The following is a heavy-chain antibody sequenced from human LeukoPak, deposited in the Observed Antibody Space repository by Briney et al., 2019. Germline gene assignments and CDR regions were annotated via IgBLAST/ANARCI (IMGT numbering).Heavy chain of an antibody. D-gene: IGHD6-19*01. CDR2: INPNSGGT. J-gene: IGHJ6*02. V-gene: IGHV1-2*04. CDR3: ARDNLRSIAVAGSLRYGMDV. CDR1: GYTFTSYY. Sequence: GASVKVSCKASGYTFTSYYMHWVRQPPGQGLEWMGWINPNSGGTNYAQKFQGWVTMTRDTSISTAYMELSRLRSDDTAVYYCARDNLRSIAVAGSLRYGMDVWGQGTTVTVSS.